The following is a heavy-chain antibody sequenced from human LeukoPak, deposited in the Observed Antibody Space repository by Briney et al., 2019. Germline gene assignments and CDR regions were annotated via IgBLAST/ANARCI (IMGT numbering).Heavy chain of an antibody. CDR2: MNPNSGNT. CDR3: ARAVRGVIIKNYYYYYMDV. D-gene: IGHD3-10*01. Sequence: GASVKVSCKASGYTFTSYDINWVRRATGQGLEWMGWMNPNSGNTGYAQKFQGRVTMTRNTSISTAYMELSSLRSEDTAVYYCARAVRGVIIKNYYYYYMDVWGKGTTVTVSS. J-gene: IGHJ6*03. V-gene: IGHV1-8*01. CDR1: GYTFTSYD.